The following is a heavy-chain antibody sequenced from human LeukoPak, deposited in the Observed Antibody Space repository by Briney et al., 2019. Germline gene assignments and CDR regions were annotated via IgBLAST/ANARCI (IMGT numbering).Heavy chain of an antibody. CDR2: ISSSSSYI. D-gene: IGHD4-23*01. Sequence: PGGSLRLSCAASGFTFSSYSMNWVRQAPGKGLEWVSSISSSSSYIYYADSVKGRFTISRDNARNSLYLQINSLRAEDTAVYYCAKDLYGGDYWGQGTLVTVSS. CDR1: GFTFSSYS. J-gene: IGHJ4*02. V-gene: IGHV3-21*01. CDR3: AKDLYGGDY.